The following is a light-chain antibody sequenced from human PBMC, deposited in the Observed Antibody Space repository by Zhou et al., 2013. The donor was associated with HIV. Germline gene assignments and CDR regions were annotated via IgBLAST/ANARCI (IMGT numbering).Light chain of an antibody. CDR1: QDISSY. Sequence: AIRMTQSPTSFSASTGDRVTITCRATQDISSYVAWYQQKPGRAPNLLIYGASRVQNGVPSRFSGSGSGTEFSLTINGLQPEDFAIYFCQQANSFPHTFGGGSKVEIK. V-gene: IGKV1-8*01. CDR3: QQANSFPHT. CDR2: GAS. J-gene: IGKJ4*01.